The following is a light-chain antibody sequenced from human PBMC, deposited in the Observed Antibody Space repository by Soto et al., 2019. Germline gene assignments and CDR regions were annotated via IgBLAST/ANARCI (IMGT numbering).Light chain of an antibody. CDR1: QGISSE. CDR3: QQGNNWPLT. CDR2: GAS. Sequence: EIEMTQSPATLSLSPGERAALSCRASQGISSELAWYQQKPGQPPRLLIYGASTRATGVPARFTGSGSGSDFTLTISGLQSEDFAVYYCQQGNNWPLTFGQGTRLEI. J-gene: IGKJ2*01. V-gene: IGKV3-15*01.